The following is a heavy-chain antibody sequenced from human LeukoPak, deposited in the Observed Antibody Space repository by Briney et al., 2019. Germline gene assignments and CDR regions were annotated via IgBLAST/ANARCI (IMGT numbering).Heavy chain of an antibody. V-gene: IGHV4-59*01. CDR2: ISYIGNSNYNPS. CDR3: ARATMVRGVAQAYNWFDP. Sequence: SETLSLTCTVSGGSISSYYWSWIRQSPGKGLEYIGYISYIGNSNYNPSNYNPSLKSRVTISVDTSKNQFSLRLSSVTTADTAVYYCARATMVRGVAQAYNWFDPWGQGTLVTVSS. D-gene: IGHD3-10*01. J-gene: IGHJ5*02. CDR1: GGSISSYY.